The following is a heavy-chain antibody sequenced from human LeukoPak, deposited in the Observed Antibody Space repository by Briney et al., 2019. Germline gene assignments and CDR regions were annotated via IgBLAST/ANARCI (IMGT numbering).Heavy chain of an antibody. CDR3: ARAGSYSGLDYFDY. V-gene: IGHV4-39*01. D-gene: IGHD1-26*01. CDR2: IYYSGNT. Sequence: SETLSLTCTVSGGSISSSSYYWGWIRQPPGKGLEWIGSIYYSGNTYYNPSLKSRVTISVDTSKNQFSLKLSSVTAADTAVYYCARAGSYSGLDYFDYWGQGTLVTVSS. J-gene: IGHJ4*02. CDR1: GGSISSSSYY.